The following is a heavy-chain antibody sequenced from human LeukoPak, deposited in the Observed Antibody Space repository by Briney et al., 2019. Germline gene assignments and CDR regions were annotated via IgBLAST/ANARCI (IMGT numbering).Heavy chain of an antibody. CDR2: IITYNGNT. J-gene: IGHJ6*03. Sequence: ASVKVSCKTSGYTFTSYGLSWVRQAPGQGLEWMGCIITYNGNTYYSQKLQGRVTMTTDTSTSTAYMALRSMSSDDTAVYSCAKTTVTSEEYFYYYMDVWGKGTTVTVSS. D-gene: IGHD4-17*01. CDR3: AKTTVTSEEYFYYYMDV. V-gene: IGHV1-18*01. CDR1: GYTFTSYG.